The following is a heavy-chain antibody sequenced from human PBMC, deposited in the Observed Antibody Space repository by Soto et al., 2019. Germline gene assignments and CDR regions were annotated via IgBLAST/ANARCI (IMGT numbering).Heavy chain of an antibody. D-gene: IGHD2-15*01. CDR1: GFTFDDYA. Sequence: EVQLVESGGGLVQPGRSLRLSCAASGFTFDDYAMHWVRQAPGKGLEWVSGISWNSGSIGYADSVKGRLTISRDNAKNSLYLQMNSLRAEDTALYYCAKTRGVVVTAPSDYWGQGTLVTVSS. CDR2: ISWNSGSI. J-gene: IGHJ4*02. CDR3: AKTRGVVVTAPSDY. V-gene: IGHV3-9*01.